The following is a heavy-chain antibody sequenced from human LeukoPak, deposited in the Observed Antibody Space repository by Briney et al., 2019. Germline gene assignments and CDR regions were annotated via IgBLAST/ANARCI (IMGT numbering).Heavy chain of an antibody. V-gene: IGHV4-59*12. CDR1: DDSITMYY. CDR3: ARGIVGATGYEY. J-gene: IGHJ4*02. D-gene: IGHD1-26*01. Sequence: SETLSLTCTVSDDSITMYYWTWIRQPPGKGLEWIGNIYYSGSTYYSPSLKSRVTISIDTSKNQFSLRLSSVTAADTAAFYCARGIVGATGYEYWGQGTLVTVSS. CDR2: IYYSGST.